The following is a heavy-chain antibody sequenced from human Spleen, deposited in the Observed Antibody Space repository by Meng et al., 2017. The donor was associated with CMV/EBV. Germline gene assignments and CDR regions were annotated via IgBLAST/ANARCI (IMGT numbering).Heavy chain of an antibody. Sequence: GGTFSSYAISWVRRAPGQGLEWMGGIIPIFGTANYGQKIQGRVKNTTDESTSTAYMELSSLRSEDTAVYYCAREFRDYGGNSGYFDYWGQGTLVTVSS. J-gene: IGHJ4*02. CDR3: AREFRDYGGNSGYFDY. CDR2: IIPIFGTA. V-gene: IGHV1-69*05. CDR1: GGTFSSYA. D-gene: IGHD4-23*01.